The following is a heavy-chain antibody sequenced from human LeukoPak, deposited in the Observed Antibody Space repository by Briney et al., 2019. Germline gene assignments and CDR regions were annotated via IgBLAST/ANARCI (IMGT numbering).Heavy chain of an antibody. CDR1: GFTFSSYA. CDR2: ISGSGGST. J-gene: IGHJ5*02. V-gene: IGHV3-23*01. CDR3: AKGQRYFGRLGGGGWFDP. D-gene: IGHD3-9*01. Sequence: GGSLRLSCAASGFTFSSYAMSWVRQAPGKGLEWVSAISGSGGSTYYADSVKGRFTISRDNSKNTLYLQMNSLRAEDTAVYYCAKGQRYFGRLGGGGWFDPWGQGTLVTVSS.